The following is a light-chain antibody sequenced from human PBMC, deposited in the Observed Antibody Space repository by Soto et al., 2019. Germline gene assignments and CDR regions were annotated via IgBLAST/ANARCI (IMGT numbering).Light chain of an antibody. V-gene: IGKV1-5*03. Sequence: MTQSPLSLPVTPVEPASITCKASQDISNYLNWYQQKPGKAPKLLIYKASTLKSGVPSRFSGSGSGTEFTLTISSLQPDDFATYYCQHYNSYSEAFGQGTKVDI. CDR2: KAS. J-gene: IGKJ1*01. CDR3: QHYNSYSEA. CDR1: QDISNY.